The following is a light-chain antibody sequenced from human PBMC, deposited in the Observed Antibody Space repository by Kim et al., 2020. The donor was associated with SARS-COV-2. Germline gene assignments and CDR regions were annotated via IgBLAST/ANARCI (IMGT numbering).Light chain of an antibody. CDR2: SAS. CDR1: QDIGNF. Sequence: DIQMTQSPSSLSASVGDRVIITCRASQDIGNFLAWYQQKPGKAPNSLIYSASFLQSGVPSKFSGRGSGTDFTLTISSLHPEDSATYYCQQYQSFPFTFGGGTKVDIK. J-gene: IGKJ4*01. V-gene: IGKV1-16*02. CDR3: QQYQSFPFT.